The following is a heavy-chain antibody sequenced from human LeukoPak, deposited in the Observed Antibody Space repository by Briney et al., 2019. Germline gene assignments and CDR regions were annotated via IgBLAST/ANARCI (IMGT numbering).Heavy chain of an antibody. CDR3: AKDQVKRPNDAFDI. CDR2: ISGNGGNT. D-gene: IGHD1-1*01. Sequence: PGGSLRLSCAASGFTFSSYSMNWVRQAPGKGLEWVSSISGNGGNTYYADCVKGRFTISRDNSKNTLYLQMNSLRADDTALYYCAKDQVKRPNDAFDIWGQGTMVTVSS. CDR1: GFTFSSYS. V-gene: IGHV3-23*01. J-gene: IGHJ3*02.